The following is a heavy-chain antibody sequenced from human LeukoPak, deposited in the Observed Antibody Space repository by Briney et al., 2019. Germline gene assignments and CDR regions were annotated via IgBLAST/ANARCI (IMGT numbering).Heavy chain of an antibody. D-gene: IGHD1-26*01. CDR2: IYYSGST. CDR1: GGSTSSYY. Sequence: TSETLSLTCTVSGGSTSSYYWSWIRQPPGKGLEWIGYIYYSGSTNYNPSLKSRVTISVDTSKNQFSLKLSSVTAADTAVYYCARTSEGSGSSHWGQGTLVTVSS. J-gene: IGHJ4*02. V-gene: IGHV4-59*08. CDR3: ARTSEGSGSSH.